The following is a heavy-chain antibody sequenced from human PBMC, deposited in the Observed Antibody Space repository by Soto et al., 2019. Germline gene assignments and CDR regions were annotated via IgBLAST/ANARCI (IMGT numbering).Heavy chain of an antibody. CDR1: GGSISSSSYY. V-gene: IGHV4-39*01. D-gene: IGHD3-3*01. Sequence: QLQLQESGPGLVKPSETLSLTCTVSGGSISSSSYYWGWIRQPPGKGLEWIGSIYYSGSTYYNPSLKSRVTISVDTSKNQFSLKLSPVSAADTAVYYCARRPLRFFEWSYGMDVWVQGTTVTVSS. CDR2: IYYSGST. J-gene: IGHJ6*02. CDR3: ARRPLRFFEWSYGMDV.